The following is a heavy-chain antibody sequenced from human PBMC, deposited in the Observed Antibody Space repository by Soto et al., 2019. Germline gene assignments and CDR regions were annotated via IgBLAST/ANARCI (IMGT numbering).Heavy chain of an antibody. V-gene: IGHV3-64*02. CDR1: EFTFSIYA. CDR3: ARARARGWPAFDI. Sequence: GGSLRLSCAASEFTFSIYAMHWVRQAPGKGLEYVSAISSNGDSTYYADSVKGRFTISRDNSKNTLYLQMGSLRAEDMAVYYCARARARGWPAFDIWGQGTMVTVSS. CDR2: ISSNGDST. J-gene: IGHJ3*02. D-gene: IGHD3-22*01.